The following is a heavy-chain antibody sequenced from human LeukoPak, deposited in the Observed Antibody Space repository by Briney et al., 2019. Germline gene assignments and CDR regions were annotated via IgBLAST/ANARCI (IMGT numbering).Heavy chain of an antibody. J-gene: IGHJ6*03. CDR3: ARVESSGLGGALGYYYYYYYMDV. V-gene: IGHV3-7*01. CDR1: GFTFSAYW. CDR2: IKQDGSEK. D-gene: IGHD6-25*01. Sequence: TGGSLRLSCAASGFTFSAYWMTWVRQAPGKGLEWVANIKQDGSEKYYVDSVKGRFTISRDNAKNSLYLQMNSLRAEDTAVYYCARVESSGLGGALGYYYYYYYMDVWGKGTTVTISS.